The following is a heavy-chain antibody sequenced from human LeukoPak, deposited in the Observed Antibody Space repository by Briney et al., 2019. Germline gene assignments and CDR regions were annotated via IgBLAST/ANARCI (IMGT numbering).Heavy chain of an antibody. Sequence: ASVKVSCKASGYSFTSYDLNWVRQATGQGLEWMGWINPNSGNTGYAQKFQGRVTITRNTPLSTAYMELSSLRAEDTAVYYCAKMAIPGGNSAHAFDIWGQGTMVTVSS. V-gene: IGHV1-8*01. D-gene: IGHD4-23*01. CDR1: GYSFTSYD. CDR2: INPNSGNT. CDR3: AKMAIPGGNSAHAFDI. J-gene: IGHJ3*02.